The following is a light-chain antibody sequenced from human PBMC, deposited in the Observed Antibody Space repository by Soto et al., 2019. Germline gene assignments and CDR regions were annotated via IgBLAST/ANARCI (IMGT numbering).Light chain of an antibody. Sequence: DIQMTQSPSSLSASVEDRVIITCRASQSISNHLNWYQQKPGQAPKLLIFAASSLQSGVPARFSGSRSGPDFTLTISSLQPEDFATYYCQQSYSSPPTFGQGTKVDI. CDR3: QQSYSSPPT. CDR2: AAS. V-gene: IGKV1-39*01. J-gene: IGKJ1*01. CDR1: QSISNH.